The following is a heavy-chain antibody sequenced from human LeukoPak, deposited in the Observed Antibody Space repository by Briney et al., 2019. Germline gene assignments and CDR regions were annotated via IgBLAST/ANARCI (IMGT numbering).Heavy chain of an antibody. CDR2: IYYSGST. CDR1: GGSISSSSYY. D-gene: IGHD6-19*01. Sequence: SETLSLTCTVSGGSISSSSYYWGWIRQPPGKGLEWIGSIYYSGSTYYNPSLKSRVTISVDTSKNQFSLKLSSVTAADTAVYYCAREKAVAVIWGQGTMVTVSS. CDR3: AREKAVAVI. J-gene: IGHJ3*02. V-gene: IGHV4-39*07.